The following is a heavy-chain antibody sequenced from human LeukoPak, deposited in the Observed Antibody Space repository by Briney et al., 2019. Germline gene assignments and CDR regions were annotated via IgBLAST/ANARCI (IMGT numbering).Heavy chain of an antibody. J-gene: IGHJ6*03. CDR2: MYNSGSA. CDR3: ASVRRGFGESSKYCSYYYMDV. Sequence: SETLSLTCSVSGGSISSYYWSWIRQPPGKGLEWIGYMYNSGSANYNPSLKSRVTISLDTPKNQFSLKLSAVTAADTAVYYCASVRRGFGESSKYCSYYYMDVWGNGTTVPIS. V-gene: IGHV4-59*08. D-gene: IGHD3-10*01. CDR1: GGSISSYY.